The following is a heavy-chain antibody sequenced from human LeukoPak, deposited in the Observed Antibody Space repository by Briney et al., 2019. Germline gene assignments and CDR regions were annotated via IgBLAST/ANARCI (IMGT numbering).Heavy chain of an antibody. J-gene: IGHJ4*02. CDR1: GGSISSYY. CDR3: ARVIGSGSYYLGLIDY. V-gene: IGHV4-59*01. D-gene: IGHD3-10*01. CDR2: IYYSGST. Sequence: SETLSLTCTVSGGSISSYYWSWLRQPPGKGLEWIGYIYYSGSTNYNPSLKSRVTISVDTSKNQFSLKLSSVTAADTAVYYCARVIGSGSYYLGLIDYWGQGTLVTVSS.